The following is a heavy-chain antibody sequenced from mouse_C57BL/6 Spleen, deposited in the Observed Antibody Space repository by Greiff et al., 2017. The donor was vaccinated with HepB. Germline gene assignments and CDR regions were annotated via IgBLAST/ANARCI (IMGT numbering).Heavy chain of an antibody. D-gene: IGHD1-1*01. J-gene: IGHJ3*01. CDR1: GYTFTSYW. Sequence: QVQLQQPGAELVMPGASVKLSCKASGYTFTSYWMHWVKQRPGQGLEWIGEIDPSDSYTNYNQKFKGKSTLTVDKSSSTAYMQLSSLTSEDSAVYYCARSYYYVSSPFAYWGQGTLVTVSA. CDR2: IDPSDSYT. CDR3: ARSYYYVSSPFAY. V-gene: IGHV1-69*01.